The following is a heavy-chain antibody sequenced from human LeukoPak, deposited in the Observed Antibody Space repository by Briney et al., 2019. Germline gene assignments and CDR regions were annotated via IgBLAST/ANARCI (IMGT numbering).Heavy chain of an antibody. CDR1: GYTFTCYY. J-gene: IGHJ3*02. CDR3: ARAGYSGYPPQDDAFDI. V-gene: IGHV1-2*02. D-gene: IGHD5-12*01. Sequence: ASVKVSCKACGYTFTCYYMHWVGQAPGQGREWMGWINPNSGGTNYAQKSQGRVTMTRDTSISTAYMELSRLRSDDTAVYYCARAGYSGYPPQDDAFDIWGQGTMVTVSS. CDR2: INPNSGGT.